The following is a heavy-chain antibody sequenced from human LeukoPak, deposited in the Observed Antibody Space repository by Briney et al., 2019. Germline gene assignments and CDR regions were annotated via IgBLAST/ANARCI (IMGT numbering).Heavy chain of an antibody. Sequence: PGRSLRLSCAASGFTFSSYGMHWVRQAPGKGLEWVAVIWYDGSNKYYADSVKGRFTISRDNSKNTLYLQMNSLRAEDTAVYYCARDLHGRWYPNWFDPWGQGTLVTVSS. D-gene: IGHD6-13*01. CDR1: GFTFSSYG. V-gene: IGHV3-33*01. J-gene: IGHJ5*02. CDR2: IWYDGSNK. CDR3: ARDLHGRWYPNWFDP.